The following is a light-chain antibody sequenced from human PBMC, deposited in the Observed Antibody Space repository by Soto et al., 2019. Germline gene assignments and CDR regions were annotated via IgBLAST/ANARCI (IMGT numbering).Light chain of an antibody. V-gene: IGKV3-15*01. J-gene: IGKJ1*01. CDR3: QQYNNWPPWT. CDR2: GAS. Sequence: EIVMTQSPATLSASPGERATLSCRASQSVSINLAWYQQKPGQGPRLLIYGASTRPTGIPARFSGSGSGTEFTLTISSLQSEDFAVYYCQQYNNWPPWTFGQGTKVDIK. CDR1: QSVSIN.